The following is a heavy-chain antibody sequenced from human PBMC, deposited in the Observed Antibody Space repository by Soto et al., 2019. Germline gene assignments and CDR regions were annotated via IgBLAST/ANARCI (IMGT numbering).Heavy chain of an antibody. CDR1: GGSFSGYY. D-gene: IGHD3-3*01. J-gene: IGHJ6*03. Sequence: SETLSLTCAVYGGSFSGYYWSWIRQPPGKGLEWIGEINHSGSTNYNPSLKSRVTISVDTSKNQFSLELSSVTAADTAVYYCARVHVLRFLEWHPLYYYYYMDVWGKGTTVTVSS. V-gene: IGHV4-34*01. CDR3: ARVHVLRFLEWHPLYYYYYMDV. CDR2: INHSGST.